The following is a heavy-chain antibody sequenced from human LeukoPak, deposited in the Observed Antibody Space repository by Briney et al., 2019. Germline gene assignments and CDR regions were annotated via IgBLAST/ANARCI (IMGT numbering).Heavy chain of an antibody. D-gene: IGHD3-16*01. CDR3: AKRGEMGNYYYYMDV. J-gene: IGHJ6*03. V-gene: IGHV3-23*01. Sequence: GGSLRLSCAASGFTFSSYGMSWVRQAPGKGLEWVSAISGSGGSTYYADSVKGRFTISRDNSKNTLYLQMNSLRAEDTAVYYCAKRGEMGNYYYYMDVWGKGTTVTISS. CDR1: GFTFSSYG. CDR2: ISGSGGST.